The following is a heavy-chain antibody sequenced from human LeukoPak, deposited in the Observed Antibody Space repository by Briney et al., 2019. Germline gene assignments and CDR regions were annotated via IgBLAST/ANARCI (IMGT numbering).Heavy chain of an antibody. CDR1: GXTFSSYS. D-gene: IGHD3-22*01. J-gene: IGHJ4*02. V-gene: IGHV3-21*04. CDR3: ARDAVTQPRSDISGYYPPYHFDY. CDR2: ISSTSSYI. Sequence: GGSLRLSCAASGXTFSSYSINWVRQAPGKGLEWVSSISSTSSYIYYADSVKGRFTISRDNAKNSLYLQMSSLRAEDTAVYYFARDAVTQPRSDISGYYPPYHFDYWGQGTLVTVSS.